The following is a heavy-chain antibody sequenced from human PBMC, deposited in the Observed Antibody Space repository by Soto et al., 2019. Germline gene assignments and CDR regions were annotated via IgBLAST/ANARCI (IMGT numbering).Heavy chain of an antibody. CDR2: ISGGGSTA. J-gene: IGHJ4*02. V-gene: IGHV3-23*01. D-gene: IGHD3-22*01. CDR1: GFTFTSYV. Sequence: EVQLLESGGGLVQRGGSQRLSCAASGFTFTSYVMSWFRQAPGKGLEWVACISGGGSTAFYADSVKGRFTISRDNAKNTVVLQMDSLRAEDTAIYYCAKDSNKYSSSLRGRYFDYWGQGTLVTVSS. CDR3: AKDSNKYSSSLRGRYFDY.